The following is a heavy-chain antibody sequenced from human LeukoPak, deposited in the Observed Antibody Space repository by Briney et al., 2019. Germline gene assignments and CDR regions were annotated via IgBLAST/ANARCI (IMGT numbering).Heavy chain of an antibody. CDR1: GFTFSSYA. CDR3: AKELLQMAVAGQCDY. V-gene: IGHV3-23*01. D-gene: IGHD6-19*01. CDR2: ISGSGGST. J-gene: IGHJ4*02. Sequence: GGSPRLSCAASGFTFSSYAMSWVRQAPGKVLEWVSAISGSGGSTYYADSVRGRFTISRDNSKNTLYLQMNSLRAEDTAVYYCAKELLQMAVAGQCDYWGQGTLVTVSS.